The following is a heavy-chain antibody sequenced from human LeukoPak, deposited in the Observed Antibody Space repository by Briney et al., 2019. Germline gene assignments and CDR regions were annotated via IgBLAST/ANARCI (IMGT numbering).Heavy chain of an antibody. CDR3: ARDAFRARYFDL. Sequence: GGSLRLSCAASEFTFTSYWMSWVRQAPGKGLEWVANIKHDGREKYYVDSVKGRFTISRDNAKNSLYLQMNSLRAEDTAVYYCARDAFRARYFDLWGRGTLVTVSS. V-gene: IGHV3-7*01. CDR2: IKHDGREK. CDR1: EFTFTSYW. J-gene: IGHJ2*01. D-gene: IGHD3-10*01.